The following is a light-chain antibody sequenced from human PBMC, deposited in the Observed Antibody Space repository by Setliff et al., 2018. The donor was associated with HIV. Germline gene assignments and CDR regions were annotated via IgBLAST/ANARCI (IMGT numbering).Light chain of an antibody. V-gene: IGLV2-14*03. J-gene: IGLJ1*01. CDR1: SSDVGGFNS. Sequence: QSVLTQPASVSGSPGQSIAISCTGSSSDVGGFNSVSWYQQHPDKAPKLIVYEVTNRPSEASDRFFGSKSGNTASLTISGLQTEDEADYYCLSYTTTTPSPYVFGTGTKVTVL. CDR3: LSYTTTTPSPYV. CDR2: EVT.